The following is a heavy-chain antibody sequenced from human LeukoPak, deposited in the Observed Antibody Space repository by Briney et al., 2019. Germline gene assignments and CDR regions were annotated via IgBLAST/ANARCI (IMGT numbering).Heavy chain of an antibody. J-gene: IGHJ4*02. CDR2: IYYSGST. Sequence: PSETLSLTCTVSGGSISSYYWSWIRQPPGKGLEWIGYIYYSGSTNYNPSLKSRVTISVDTSKNQFSLKLSSVTAADTAVYYCARGVGSGSQIDYWGQGTLVTVSS. CDR3: ARGVGSGSQIDY. CDR1: GGSISSYY. D-gene: IGHD1-26*01. V-gene: IGHV4-59*08.